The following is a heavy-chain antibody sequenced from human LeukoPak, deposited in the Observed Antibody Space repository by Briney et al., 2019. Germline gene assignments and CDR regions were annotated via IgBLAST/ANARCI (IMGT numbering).Heavy chain of an antibody. CDR3: ARDLEHPDYSYGSYYVDV. J-gene: IGHJ6*03. CDR1: GGSFSGYY. D-gene: IGHD5-18*01. V-gene: IGHV4-34*01. Sequence: SETLSLTCAVYGGSFSGYYWSWIRQPPGKGLEWIGEINHSGSTNYNPSLKSRVTISVDTYKNQFSLKLSSVTAADTAVYYCARDLEHPDYSYGSYYVDVWGKGTTVTVSS. CDR2: INHSGST.